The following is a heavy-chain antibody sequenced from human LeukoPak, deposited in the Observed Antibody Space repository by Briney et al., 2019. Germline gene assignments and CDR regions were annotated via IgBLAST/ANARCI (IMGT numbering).Heavy chain of an antibody. CDR3: ARGPPNWGYDY. Sequence: AALVNVSCKASGYTFTSYDFNWVRQATGQRPEWMGWMSPNSGDTGYAQKFQDRVTMTRNTSISTAYMELSSLRSDDTAVYYCARGPPNWGYDYWGPGTLVTVSS. J-gene: IGHJ4*02. CDR1: GYTFTSYD. D-gene: IGHD7-27*01. V-gene: IGHV1-8*01. CDR2: MSPNSGDT.